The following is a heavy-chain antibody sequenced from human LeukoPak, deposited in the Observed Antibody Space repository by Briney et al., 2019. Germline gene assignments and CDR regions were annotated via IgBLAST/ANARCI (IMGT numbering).Heavy chain of an antibody. V-gene: IGHV3-30*18. CDR1: GFTFSSYG. CDR2: ISSDGSDK. CDR3: AKVLRGIAVAADY. D-gene: IGHD6-19*01. Sequence: GGSLRLSCAASGFTFSSYGMHWVRQAPGKGLEWVAVISSDGSDKYSVDSVKGRFTISRDNSKNTLYPQMNSLRAEDTAVYYCAKVLRGIAVAADYWGQGTLVTVSS. J-gene: IGHJ4*02.